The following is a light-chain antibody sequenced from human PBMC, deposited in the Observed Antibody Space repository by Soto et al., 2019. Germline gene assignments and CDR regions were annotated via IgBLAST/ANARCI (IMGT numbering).Light chain of an antibody. J-gene: IGKJ1*01. CDR2: AAS. CDR3: QQYNNWLWT. V-gene: IGKV3-15*01. CDR1: QSVSSN. Sequence: EIVMTQSPATLSVSPGERATLSCRASQSVSSNLAWYQQKPGQAPRLLIYAASTRANGIPGRFSGSGSGTQFTLPIRSLQSEDLAVYYCQQYNNWLWTFGQGTKVEIK.